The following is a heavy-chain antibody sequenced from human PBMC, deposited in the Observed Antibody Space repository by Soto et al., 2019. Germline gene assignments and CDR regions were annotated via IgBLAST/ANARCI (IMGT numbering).Heavy chain of an antibody. Sequence: TCALGGRFFIGDYCSWIRQPPGKGLEWIGEINHSGSTNYNPSLKSRVTISVDTSKNQFSLKLSSVTAADTAVYYCARATSNCNYCSRGMDVWGQGTRATVSS. CDR3: ARATSNCNYCSRGMDV. CDR1: GRFFIGDY. CDR2: INHSGST. D-gene: IGHD1-7*01. J-gene: IGHJ6*02. V-gene: IGHV4-34*01.